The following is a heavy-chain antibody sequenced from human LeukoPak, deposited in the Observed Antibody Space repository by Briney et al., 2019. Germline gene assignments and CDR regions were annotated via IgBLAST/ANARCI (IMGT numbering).Heavy chain of an antibody. Sequence: GSRRLSCATSGFSFSSYAMSWVRQAPGKGREWVSAMSSSDDGRYYAASVRGRFTISRDTSRSTLYLQMNSLRAEDTAVYYCAKPLPPLYYWGQGTLVTVSS. V-gene: IGHV3-23*01. J-gene: IGHJ4*02. CDR2: MSSSDDGR. D-gene: IGHD2-15*01. CDR1: GFSFSSYA. CDR3: AKPLPPLYY.